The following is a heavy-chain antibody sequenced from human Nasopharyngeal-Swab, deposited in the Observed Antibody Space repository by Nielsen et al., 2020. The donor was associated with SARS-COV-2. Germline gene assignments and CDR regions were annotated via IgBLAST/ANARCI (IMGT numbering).Heavy chain of an antibody. V-gene: IGHV3-49*03. CDR2: IRSKTYGGTT. CDR1: GFMFGDYA. CDR3: TRGSRYYPDYYFGMDV. D-gene: IGHD3-3*01. J-gene: IGHJ6*02. Sequence: GGSLRLSCTASGFMFGDYAMSWFRQAPGKGLEWVGFIRSKTYGGTTEYAASVKGRFTISRDDSKSIAYLQMNSLKTEDTAVYYCTRGSRYYPDYYFGMDVWGQGTTVTVSS.